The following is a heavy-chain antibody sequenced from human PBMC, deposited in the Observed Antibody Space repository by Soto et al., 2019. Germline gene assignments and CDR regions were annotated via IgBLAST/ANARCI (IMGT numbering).Heavy chain of an antibody. D-gene: IGHD3-16*01. CDR2: IIPIFGTA. CDR3: ARTGWPQSSYYFDY. CDR1: GGTFSSYA. Sequence: GXSVKVSCKASGGTFSSYAISWVRQAPGQGLEWMGGIIPIFGTANYAQKFQGRVTITADESTSTAYMELSSLTADDTAVYYCARTGWPQSSYYFDYWGQGTLVTVSS. J-gene: IGHJ4*02. V-gene: IGHV1-69*01.